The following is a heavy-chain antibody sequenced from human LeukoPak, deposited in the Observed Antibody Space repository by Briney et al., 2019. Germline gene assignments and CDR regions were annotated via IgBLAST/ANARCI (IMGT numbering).Heavy chain of an antibody. D-gene: IGHD3-10*01. CDR2: ISAYNGNT. CDR3: ARDFQSFYGSGSYYKGPRRYYYMDV. V-gene: IGHV1-18*01. J-gene: IGHJ6*03. Sequence: GASVKVSCKASGYTFTSYGISWVRQAPGQGLEWMGWISAYNGNTNYAQKLQGRATMTTDTSTSTAYMELRSLRSDDTAVYYCARDFQSFYGSGSYYKGPRRYYYMDVWGKGTTVTVSS. CDR1: GYTFTSYG.